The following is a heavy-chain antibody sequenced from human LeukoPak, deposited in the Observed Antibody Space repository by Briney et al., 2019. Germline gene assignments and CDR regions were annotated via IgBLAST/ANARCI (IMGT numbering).Heavy chain of an antibody. CDR2: INPTTGVT. V-gene: IGHV1-46*01. D-gene: IGHD2-2*01. Sequence: ASVKVSCKTSGYTFTTYYMHWVRQAPGQGLEWMGIINPTTGVTNYAQKFQGRVSMTRDTSASTVYMELNSLRSEDTAVYYCTRDRVVPNAGPRLYNWFDPWGQGTLVTVSS. J-gene: IGHJ5*02. CDR3: TRDRVVPNAGPRLYNWFDP. CDR1: GYTFTTYY.